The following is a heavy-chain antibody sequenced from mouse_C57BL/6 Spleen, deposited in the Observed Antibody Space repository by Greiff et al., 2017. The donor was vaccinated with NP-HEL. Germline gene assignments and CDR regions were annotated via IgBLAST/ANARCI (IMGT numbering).Heavy chain of an antibody. CDR3: AREGGSLRRGAWFAY. CDR2: INPNNGGT. D-gene: IGHD2-12*01. J-gene: IGHJ3*01. Sequence: VQLQQSGPELVKPGASVKIPCKASGYTFTDYNMDWVKQSHGKSLEWIGDINPNNGGTIYNQKFKGKATLTVDKSSSTAYMELRSLTSEGTAVYYCAREGGSLRRGAWFAYWGQGTLVTVSA. CDR1: GYTFTDYN. V-gene: IGHV1-18*01.